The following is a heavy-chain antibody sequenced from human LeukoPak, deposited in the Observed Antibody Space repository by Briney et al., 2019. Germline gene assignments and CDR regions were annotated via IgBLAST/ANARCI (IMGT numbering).Heavy chain of an antibody. CDR3: ARDMTTVTTVTNDAFDI. D-gene: IGHD4-11*01. V-gene: IGHV1-69*06. J-gene: IGHJ3*02. Sequence: SVKVSCKASGGTFSSYAISWVRQAPGQGLEWMGGIIPIFGTANYAQKFQGRVTITADKSTSTAYMELSSLRSEDTAVYYCARDMTTVTTVTNDAFDIWGQGTMVTVSS. CDR2: IIPIFGTA. CDR1: GGTFSSYA.